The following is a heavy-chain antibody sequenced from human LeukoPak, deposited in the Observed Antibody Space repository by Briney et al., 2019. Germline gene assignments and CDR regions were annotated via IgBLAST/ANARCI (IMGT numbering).Heavy chain of an antibody. V-gene: IGHV3-30-3*01. J-gene: IGHJ6*02. CDR3: ARGGRYYGSGSYPIYYYYGLDV. D-gene: IGHD3-10*01. CDR1: GFTFSSYA. CDR2: ISYDGSNK. Sequence: GGSLRLSCAASGFTFSSYAMYWVRQAPGKGLEWVAVISYDGSNKYYADSVKGRFTISRDNSKKTLYLQMNSLRAEGTAVYYCARGGRYYGSGSYPIYYYYGLDVWGQGTTVTVSS.